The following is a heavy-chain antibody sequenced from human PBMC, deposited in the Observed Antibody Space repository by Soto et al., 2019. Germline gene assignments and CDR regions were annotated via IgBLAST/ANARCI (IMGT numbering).Heavy chain of an antibody. CDR3: ARSGLALPYSASHWFDP. CDR1: GFTFSTYG. Sequence: GGSLRLSCAASGFTFSTYGMNWARQAPGKGLEWLSSISDSGHYIYYADSVKGRFTISRDNAKNSLFLQMSSLRGEDTAVYYCARSGLALPYSASHWFDPWGHGTLVTVSS. J-gene: IGHJ5*02. CDR2: ISDSGHYI. V-gene: IGHV3-21*01. D-gene: IGHD3-22*01.